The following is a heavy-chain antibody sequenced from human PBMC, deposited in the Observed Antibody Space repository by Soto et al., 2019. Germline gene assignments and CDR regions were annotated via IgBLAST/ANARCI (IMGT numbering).Heavy chain of an antibody. Sequence: SETLSLTCTVSGGSIFSGNYYWGWIRQSPGKGLEWIGYIYYTGSTYYNPSLKRRVTISVDTSKSQFSLKLSSVTAADTAVYYCARSWVQYGGSSWSYKYDAMDVWGQGTTVT. CDR1: GGSIFSGNYY. J-gene: IGHJ6*02. D-gene: IGHD6-6*01. CDR3: ARSWVQYGGSSWSYKYDAMDV. CDR2: IYYTGST. V-gene: IGHV4-39*01.